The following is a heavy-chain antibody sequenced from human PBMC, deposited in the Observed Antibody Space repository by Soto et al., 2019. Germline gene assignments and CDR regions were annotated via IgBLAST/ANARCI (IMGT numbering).Heavy chain of an antibody. V-gene: IGHV6-1*01. J-gene: IGHJ4*02. Sequence: QVHLQQSGPGLVKPSQTLSLTCAISGDSVSTNSVAWNWIRQSPSRGLEWLGRTYYRSKWYNHYAVSVKSRITVTPDTSNNQFSLHLNSVTPEDTAVYYCARGKNSAFDYGGQGTLVTVSS. CDR3: ARGKNSAFDY. CDR2: TYYRSKWYN. CDR1: GDSVSTNSVA. D-gene: IGHD5-18*01.